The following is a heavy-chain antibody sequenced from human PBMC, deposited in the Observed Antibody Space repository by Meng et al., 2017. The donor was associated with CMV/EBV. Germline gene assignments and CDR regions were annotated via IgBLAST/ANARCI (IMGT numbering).Heavy chain of an antibody. CDR1: GGSFSGYY. CDR3: ARVRNYDFWSGYSSLGNWFDP. CDR2: INHSGST. Sequence: GSLRLSCAVYGGSFSGYYWSWIRQPPGKGLEWIGEINHSGSTNYNPSLKSRVTISVDTSKNQFSLKLRSVTAADTAVYYCARVRNYDFWSGYSSLGNWFDPWGQGTLVTVSS. J-gene: IGHJ5*02. D-gene: IGHD3-3*01. V-gene: IGHV4-34*01.